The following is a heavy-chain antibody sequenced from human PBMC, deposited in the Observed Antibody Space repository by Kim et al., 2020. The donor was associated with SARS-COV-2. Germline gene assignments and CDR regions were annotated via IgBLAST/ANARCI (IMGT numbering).Heavy chain of an antibody. V-gene: IGHV6-1*01. D-gene: IGHD1-26*01. J-gene: IGHJ5*02. CDR1: GDSVSSNSAA. CDR2: TYYRSKWYN. Sequence: SQTLSLTCAISGDSVSSNSAAWIWIRQSPSRGLEWLGRTYYRSKWYNDYALSVKSRITINPDTSKNQFSLQLNSVTPEDTAMYYCTRVVAATGWFDPWGQGTLVTVSS. CDR3: TRVVAATGWFDP.